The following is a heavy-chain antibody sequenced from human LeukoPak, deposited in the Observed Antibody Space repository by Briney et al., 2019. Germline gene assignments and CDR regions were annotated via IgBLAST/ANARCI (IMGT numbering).Heavy chain of an antibody. J-gene: IGHJ4*02. CDR3: ASPYSGYDYNFDH. Sequence: GGSLRLSCAASGFTFSSYAMHWVRQAPGKGLEYVSSISSNGGSTYYADSVKGRFTISRDNSKNTLFLQMSSLRTEDTAVYYCASPYSGYDYNFDHWGQGTLVTVSS. D-gene: IGHD5-12*01. CDR2: ISSNGGST. CDR1: GFTFSSYA. V-gene: IGHV3-64D*06.